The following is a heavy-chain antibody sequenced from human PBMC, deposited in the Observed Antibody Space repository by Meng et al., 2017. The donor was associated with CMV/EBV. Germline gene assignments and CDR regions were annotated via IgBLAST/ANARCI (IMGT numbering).Heavy chain of an antibody. D-gene: IGHD2-2*01. CDR2: IKQDGSEK. CDR3: ARGDVPAPPFPYYYGMDV. V-gene: IGHV3-7*01. Sequence: GESLKISCAASGFIFSSYWMSWVRQAPGKGLEWVANIKQDGSEKYYADSVKGRFTISRDNAKNSLYLQMNSLGAEDTAVYYCARGDVPAPPFPYYYGMDVWGQGTTVTVSS. J-gene: IGHJ6*02. CDR1: GFIFSSYW.